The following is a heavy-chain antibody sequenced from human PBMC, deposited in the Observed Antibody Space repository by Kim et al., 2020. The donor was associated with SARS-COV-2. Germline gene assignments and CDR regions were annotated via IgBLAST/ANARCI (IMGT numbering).Heavy chain of an antibody. Sequence: GGSLRLSCAASGFTFTTYGMNWVRQAPGKGLEWVSSITTGIGYSYYADSVKGRFTISRDNAKNSVFLQMNNLRGEDTAVYYCARGKFFDLWGRGTLVTVSS. V-gene: IGHV3-21*06. J-gene: IGHJ2*01. CDR1: GFTFTTYG. CDR2: ITTGIGYS. CDR3: ARGKFFDL.